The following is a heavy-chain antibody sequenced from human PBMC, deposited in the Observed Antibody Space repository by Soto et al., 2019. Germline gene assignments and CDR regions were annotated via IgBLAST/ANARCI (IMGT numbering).Heavy chain of an antibody. D-gene: IGHD5-12*01. CDR3: ARAPPDIVATPGGEDY. Sequence: SVKVSCKASGGTFSSYTISWVRQAPGQGLEWMGRIIPILGIANYAQKFQGRVTITADKSTSTAYMELSSLRSEDTAVYYCARAPPDIVATPGGEDYWGQGTLVTVSP. CDR1: GGTFSSYT. J-gene: IGHJ4*02. V-gene: IGHV1-69*02. CDR2: IIPILGIA.